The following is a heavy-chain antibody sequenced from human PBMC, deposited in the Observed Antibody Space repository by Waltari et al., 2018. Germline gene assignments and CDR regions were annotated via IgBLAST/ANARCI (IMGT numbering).Heavy chain of an antibody. CDR2: IYTSGST. Sequence: QVQLQESGPGLVKPSETLSLTCTVSGGSISSYYWRWIRQPAGKGLEWIGRIYTSGSTNYNPSLKSRVTMSVDTSKNQFSLKLSSVTAADTAVYYCARDRVDTAMARAFDYWGQGTLVTVSS. V-gene: IGHV4-4*07. CDR1: GGSISSYY. J-gene: IGHJ4*02. CDR3: ARDRVDTAMARAFDY. D-gene: IGHD5-18*01.